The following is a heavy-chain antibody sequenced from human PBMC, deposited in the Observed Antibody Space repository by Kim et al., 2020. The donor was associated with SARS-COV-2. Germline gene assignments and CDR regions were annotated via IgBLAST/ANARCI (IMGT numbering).Heavy chain of an antibody. Sequence: SGPTLVNPTQTLTLTCTFSGFSLSTGGEGVAWIRQSPGKALEWLALIYWDEDKHYSPSLKSRLTITKDTSKDQVVLTMTNTDPVDTATYYCAHARSTYGSGNYYIYHFEHRGQGNPGTVSS. CDR3: AHARSTYGSGNYYIYHFEH. J-gene: IGHJ4*02. D-gene: IGHD3-10*01. V-gene: IGHV2-5*02. CDR1: GFSLSTGGEG. CDR2: IYWDEDK.